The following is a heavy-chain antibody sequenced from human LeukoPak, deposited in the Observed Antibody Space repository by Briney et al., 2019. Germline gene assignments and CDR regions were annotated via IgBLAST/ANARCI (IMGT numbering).Heavy chain of an antibody. Sequence: GGSLRLSCAASGFTFSSYGMHWVRQAPGKGLEWVAFIRYDGSNKYYADSVKGRFTISRDNSKNTLYLQMNSLRAEDTAVYYCAGQYDFWSGYRRWGQGTLVTVSS. J-gene: IGHJ4*02. V-gene: IGHV3-30*02. D-gene: IGHD3-3*01. CDR1: GFTFSSYG. CDR3: AGQYDFWSGYRR. CDR2: IRYDGSNK.